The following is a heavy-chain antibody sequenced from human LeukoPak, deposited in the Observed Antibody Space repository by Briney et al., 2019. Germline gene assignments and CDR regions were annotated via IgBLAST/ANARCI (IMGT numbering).Heavy chain of an antibody. D-gene: IGHD4-23*01. CDR3: ARDRLRWPKIDY. J-gene: IGHJ4*02. CDR2: IYYSVTT. Sequence: SETLSLTCTVSGGFISSSDYYWGWIRQPPGKGLEWIGGIYYSVTTYYNPSLKSRVTISVDTSKNQFSLKLNSVTAADTAVYYCARDRLRWPKIDYWGQGTLVTVSS. V-gene: IGHV4-39*07. CDR1: GGFISSSDYY.